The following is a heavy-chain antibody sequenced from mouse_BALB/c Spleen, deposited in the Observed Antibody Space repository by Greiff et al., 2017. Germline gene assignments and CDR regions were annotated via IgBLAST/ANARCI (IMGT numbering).Heavy chain of an antibody. V-gene: IGHV1-20*02. CDR2: INPYNGDT. CDR3: ARGSHY. D-gene: IGHD6-1*01. J-gene: IGHJ2*01. Sequence: EVQLQESGPELVKPGASVKISCKASGYSFTGYFMNWVIQSHGKSLEWIGRINPYNGDTFYNQKFKGKATLTVDKSSSTAHMELRSLASEDSAVYYCARGSHYWGQGTTLTVSS. CDR1: GYSFTGYF.